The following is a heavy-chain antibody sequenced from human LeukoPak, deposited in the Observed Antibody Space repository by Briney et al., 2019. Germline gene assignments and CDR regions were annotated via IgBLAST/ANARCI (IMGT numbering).Heavy chain of an antibody. CDR2: IYSDGTT. CDR1: GFTVSNNY. Sequence: GGSLRLSCAASGFTVSNNYMSWVRQAPGKKLEWVSDIYSDGTTFYADSVKGRFTISRDNSKNTLYLQMNSLRAEDTAVYYCARDRAEPYCTNGVCYGYFDYWGQGTLVTVSS. V-gene: IGHV3-53*05. D-gene: IGHD2-8*01. J-gene: IGHJ4*02. CDR3: ARDRAEPYCTNGVCYGYFDY.